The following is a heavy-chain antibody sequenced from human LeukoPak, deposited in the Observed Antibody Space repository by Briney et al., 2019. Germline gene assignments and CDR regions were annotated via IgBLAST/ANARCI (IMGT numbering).Heavy chain of an antibody. CDR1: GGSISSYY. CDR2: ISGSGGST. V-gene: IGHV3-23*01. J-gene: IGHJ4*02. D-gene: IGHD3-3*01. CDR3: AKVEPPYITIFGVVISNYFDY. Sequence: ETLSLTCTVSGGSISSYYWSWVRQAPGKGLEWVSAISGSGGSTYYADSVKGRFTISRDNSKNTLYLQMNSLRAEDTAVYYCAKVEPPYITIFGVVISNYFDYWGQGTLVTVSS.